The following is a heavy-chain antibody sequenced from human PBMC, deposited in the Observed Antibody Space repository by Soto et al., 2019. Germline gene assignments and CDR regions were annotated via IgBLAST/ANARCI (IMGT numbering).Heavy chain of an antibody. Sequence: QVQLVQSGAEVKKPGSSVKDTCKASGGTFSSYAISWVRQAPGQGLEWMGGIIPIFGTANYAQKFQGRVTITADRSTGTASRGLRRLRSGDTAVYYCASSQGGEWLRGGANYYYYGMDVWGQGTTVTVSS. CDR1: GGTFSSYA. V-gene: IGHV1-69*06. CDR2: IIPIFGTA. CDR3: ASSQGGEWLRGGANYYYYGMDV. D-gene: IGHD5-12*01. J-gene: IGHJ6*02.